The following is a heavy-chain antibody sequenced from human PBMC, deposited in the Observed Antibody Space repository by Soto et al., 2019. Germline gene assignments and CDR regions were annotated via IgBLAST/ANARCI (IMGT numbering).Heavy chain of an antibody. D-gene: IGHD2-21*02. CDR1: GESISSSSYY. Sequence: ETLSLTCLVSGESISSSSYYWGWIRQPPGKGLEWIGSIYYSGLTYYNPSFKSRVTISIDTSKNQFSLKLSSVTATDTAVYYCARQRTTVVTQAYFDHWGQGALVTVYS. CDR2: IYYSGLT. J-gene: IGHJ4*02. CDR3: ARQRTTVVTQAYFDH. V-gene: IGHV4-39*01.